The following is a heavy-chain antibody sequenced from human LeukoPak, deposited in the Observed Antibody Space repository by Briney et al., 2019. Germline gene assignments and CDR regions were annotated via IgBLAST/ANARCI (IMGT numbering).Heavy chain of an antibody. J-gene: IGHJ4*02. CDR2: IYYSGST. CDR1: GGSISNGDHY. CDR3: ARGIRRYYYDSSGYYYFDY. D-gene: IGHD3-22*01. Sequence: SETLSLTCTVSGGSISNGDHYWSWIRQHPGKGLEWIGHIYYSGSTYYNPSLKSRGIISVETSKNQFSLKLSSVTAADTAVYYXARGIRRYYYDSSGYYYFDYWGQGTLVTVSS. V-gene: IGHV4-31*03.